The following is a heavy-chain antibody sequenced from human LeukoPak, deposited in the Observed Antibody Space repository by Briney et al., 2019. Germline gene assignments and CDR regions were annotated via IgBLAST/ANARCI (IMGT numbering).Heavy chain of an antibody. D-gene: IGHD5-12*01. CDR1: GYSISSGYY. CDR2: IYHSGST. Sequence: TSETLCLTCTVSGYSISSGYYWGWIRQPPGKGLEWIGSIYHSGSTYYNPSLKSRVTISVDTSKSQFSLKLSSVTAADTAVYYCARDFGGRQSGVATIHWFDPWGQGTLVTVSS. CDR3: ARDFGGRQSGVATIHWFDP. V-gene: IGHV4-38-2*02. J-gene: IGHJ5*02.